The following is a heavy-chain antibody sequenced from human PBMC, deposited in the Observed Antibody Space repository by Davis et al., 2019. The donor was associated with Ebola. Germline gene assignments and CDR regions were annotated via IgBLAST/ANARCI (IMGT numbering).Heavy chain of an antibody. CDR2: IYTGGST. J-gene: IGHJ5*02. CDR1: GFTVSNNY. Sequence: GGSLRLSCAASGFTVSNNYMSWVRQAPGKGLEWVSVIYTGGSTYFADSVKGRFTISRDNSKNTLYLQMTSLRVEDTAVYYCAKGLIVVVTDWFDPWGQGTLVTVSS. V-gene: IGHV3-66*01. CDR3: AKGLIVVVTDWFDP. D-gene: IGHD2-21*02.